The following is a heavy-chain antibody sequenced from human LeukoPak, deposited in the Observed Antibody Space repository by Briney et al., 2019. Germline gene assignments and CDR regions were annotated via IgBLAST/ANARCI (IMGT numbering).Heavy chain of an antibody. D-gene: IGHD3-22*01. CDR1: GYTFTRYF. V-gene: IGHV1-46*01. Sequence: ASVKVSCKASGYTFTRYFMHWVRQAPGQGPEWMGIINPNGGSTSSAQKFQDRVTMARDTSTSTVYMELSSLRSEDTAIYYGARHQTEGYYDSSGSFDYWGQGTLVTVSS. J-gene: IGHJ4*02. CDR2: INPNGGST. CDR3: ARHQTEGYYDSSGSFDY.